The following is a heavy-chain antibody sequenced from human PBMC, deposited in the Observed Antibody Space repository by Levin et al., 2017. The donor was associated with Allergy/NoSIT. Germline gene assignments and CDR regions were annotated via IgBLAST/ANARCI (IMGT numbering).Heavy chain of an antibody. CDR2: IWYDGSNK. J-gene: IGHJ3*02. Sequence: PGGSLRLSCAASGFTFSSYGMHWVRQAPGKGLEWVAVIWYDGSNKYYADSVKGRFTISRDNSKNTLYLQMNSLRAEDTAVYYCARDDNHGRWQYRTDAFDIWGQGTMVTVSS. V-gene: IGHV3-33*01. CDR3: ARDDNHGRWQYRTDAFDI. D-gene: IGHD1-14*01. CDR1: GFTFSSYG.